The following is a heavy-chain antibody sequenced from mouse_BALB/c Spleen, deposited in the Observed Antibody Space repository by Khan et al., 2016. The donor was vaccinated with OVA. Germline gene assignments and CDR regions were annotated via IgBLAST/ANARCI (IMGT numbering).Heavy chain of an antibody. Sequence: VQLKQSGPELVKPGASVKISCKASGYSFTGYFMNWVMQSHGKSLEWIGRINPHIGETFYNQKFKDKATLTVDESSRTAHMELRSLASEVSTVYYCARKNGSDFDYWGQGTTLTVSS. CDR3: ARKNGSDFDY. J-gene: IGHJ2*01. CDR2: INPHIGET. D-gene: IGHD1-1*01. V-gene: IGHV1-20*02. CDR1: GYSFTGYF.